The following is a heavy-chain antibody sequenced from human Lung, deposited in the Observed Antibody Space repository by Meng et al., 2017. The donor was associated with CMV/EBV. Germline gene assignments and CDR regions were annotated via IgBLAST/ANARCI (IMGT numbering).Heavy chain of an antibody. D-gene: IGHD2-2*01. J-gene: IGHJ6*02. V-gene: IGHV1-8*01. CDR2: MNPNSGNT. CDR3: ARTRIEVEPDGRKIKYYNYGRDV. CDR1: GYMFTTYD. Sequence: ASVXVSXXASGYMFTTYDINWVRQATGQGLEWMGWMNPNSGNTGYAQKFQGRVTLTRVTSISTAYMELISLTSDDTDVYYCARTRIEVEPDGRKIKYYNYGRDVWGQGTXVTVSS.